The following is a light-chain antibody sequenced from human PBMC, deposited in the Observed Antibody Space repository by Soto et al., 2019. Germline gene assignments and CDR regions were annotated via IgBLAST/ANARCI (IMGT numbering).Light chain of an antibody. CDR3: QRRSKWPPVT. CDR1: QSVSSY. Sequence: EIVLTQSPATLSLSPRERATLSCRASQSVSSYLAWYQQKPGQAPRLLIYDASNRATGIPSKFSGSGSGTHFPLTISRLDPEDCAAYYSQRRSKWPPVTFGQGTRLEMK. V-gene: IGKV3-11*01. J-gene: IGKJ5*01. CDR2: DAS.